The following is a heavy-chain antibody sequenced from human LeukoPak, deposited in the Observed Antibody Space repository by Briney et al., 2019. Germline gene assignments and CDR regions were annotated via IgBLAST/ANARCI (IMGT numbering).Heavy chain of an antibody. D-gene: IGHD5-18*01. CDR2: IYSGVTM. V-gene: IGHV3-53*01. Sequence: PGGSLRLSCAASGLTVSNSHMRWVRQAPGKGLEWVSVIYSGVTMYYADSVKGRFTISRDNPKNTLHLQMNSLRAEDTAVYYCARLYNYGFSYWGQGTLVTVSS. J-gene: IGHJ4*02. CDR3: ARLYNYGFSY. CDR1: GLTVSNSH.